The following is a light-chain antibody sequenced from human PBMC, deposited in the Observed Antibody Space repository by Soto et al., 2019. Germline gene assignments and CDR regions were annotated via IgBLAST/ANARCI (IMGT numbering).Light chain of an antibody. CDR1: QSVSSS. V-gene: IGKV3-15*01. Sequence: EIVMTQSPATLSVSPGERATLSCRASQSVSSSLDWYQQKPGQAPRLLIYCASTRATGIPARFIGSWSGTEFTQSITSLESEDTEFYSYQQYNNWSTFGQATQVEIK. J-gene: IGKJ1*01. CDR3: QQYNNWST. CDR2: CAS.